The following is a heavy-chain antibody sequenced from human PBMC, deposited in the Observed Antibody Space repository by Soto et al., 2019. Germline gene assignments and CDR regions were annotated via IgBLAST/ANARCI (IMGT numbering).Heavy chain of an antibody. CDR3: ARGDYGTGGYPFPYFDY. J-gene: IGHJ4*02. CDR1: GYSFTGYY. CDR2: INPDSGAT. D-gene: IGHD2-8*02. Sequence: HEHLVQSGAEVKRPGASLKVSCKASGYSFTGYYIHWVRQAPGQGLEWMGWINPDSGATNYAQNFQGRVTLSSDTPISTASMDLTCLPSDDTAVYYCARGDYGTGGYPFPYFDYWGQGTLVIVSS. V-gene: IGHV1-2*02.